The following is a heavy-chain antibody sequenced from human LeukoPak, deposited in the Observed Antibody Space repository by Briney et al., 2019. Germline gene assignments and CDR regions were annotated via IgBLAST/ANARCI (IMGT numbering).Heavy chain of an antibody. V-gene: IGHV3-64*01. CDR3: ARASGYPVSFDI. CDR1: GFTFSSYA. CDR2: ISSNGGST. D-gene: IGHD6-25*01. Sequence: PGGSLRLSCAASGFTFSSYAMHWVRQAPGKGLEYVSAISSNGGSTYYANSVKGRFTISRDNSKNTLYLQMGSLRAEDMAVYYCARASGYPVSFDIWGQGTMVTVSS. J-gene: IGHJ3*02.